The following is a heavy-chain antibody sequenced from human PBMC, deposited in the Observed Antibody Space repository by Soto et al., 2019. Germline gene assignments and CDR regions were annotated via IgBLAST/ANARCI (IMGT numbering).Heavy chain of an antibody. D-gene: IGHD5-12*01. CDR1: GGSFSGYY. V-gene: IGHV4-34*01. J-gene: IGHJ4*02. CDR2: INHSGST. CDR3: ARSSIVATIPYFYY. Sequence: PSETLSLTCAVYGGSFSGYYWSWIRQPPGKGLEWIGEINHSGSTNYNPSLKSRVTISVDTSKNQFSLKLSSVTAADTAVYYCARSSIVATIPYFYYWGQGTLVTISS.